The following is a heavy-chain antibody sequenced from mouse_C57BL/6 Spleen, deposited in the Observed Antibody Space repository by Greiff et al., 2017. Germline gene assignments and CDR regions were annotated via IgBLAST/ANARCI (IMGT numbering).Heavy chain of an antibody. J-gene: IGHJ2*01. CDR2: IYPGDGDT. D-gene: IGHD2-3*01. CDR3: ARTSRRIYDGYYYDY. CDR1: GYAFSSYW. Sequence: QVQLQQSGAELVKPGASVKISCKASGYAFSSYWMNWVKQRPGKGLEWIGQIYPGDGDTNYNGKFKGKATLTADKSSSAAYMQLSSLTSEDSAVYFCARTSRRIYDGYYYDYWGQGTTLTVSA. V-gene: IGHV1-80*01.